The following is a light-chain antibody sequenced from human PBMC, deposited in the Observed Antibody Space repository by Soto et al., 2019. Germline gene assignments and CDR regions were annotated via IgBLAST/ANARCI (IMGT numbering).Light chain of an antibody. Sequence: ELVLTQSPGTLSLSPGERATLSCRASQSVSNSYLAWYQHKPGQAPRLLIHGASRNATGIPDRFSGSGSETEFTLNISSLEPEDFAVYYCQQYGRSPGTVGQGTKVDIK. J-gene: IGKJ1*01. CDR2: GAS. V-gene: IGKV3-20*01. CDR1: QSVSNSY. CDR3: QQYGRSPGT.